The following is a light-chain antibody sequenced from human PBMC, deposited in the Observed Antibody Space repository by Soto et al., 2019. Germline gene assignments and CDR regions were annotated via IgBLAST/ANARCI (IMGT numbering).Light chain of an antibody. CDR1: QSVRSSY. V-gene: IGKV3-20*01. Sequence: TQSPSALSASVGDRVTITCRASQSVRSSYLAWYQQKPGQAPRLLIYGASSRATGIPDRFSGSGSGTDFTLTISRLEPEDFAVYYCQQYGSSPATFGQGTKVEIK. J-gene: IGKJ1*01. CDR3: QQYGSSPAT. CDR2: GAS.